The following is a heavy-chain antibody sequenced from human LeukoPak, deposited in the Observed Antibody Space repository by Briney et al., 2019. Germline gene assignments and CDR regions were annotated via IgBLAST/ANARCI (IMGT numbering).Heavy chain of an antibody. D-gene: IGHD2-15*01. V-gene: IGHV1-69*05. CDR2: IIPIFGTA. CDR3: ASTPCSGGSCHGNYYYYMDV. Sequence: SVKVSCKASGGTFSSYAISWVRQAPGQGLEWMGGIIPIFGTANYAQKFQGRVTITTDESTSTAYMKLSSLRSEDTAVYYCASTPCSGGSCHGNYYYYMDVWGKGTTVTVSS. CDR1: GGTFSSYA. J-gene: IGHJ6*03.